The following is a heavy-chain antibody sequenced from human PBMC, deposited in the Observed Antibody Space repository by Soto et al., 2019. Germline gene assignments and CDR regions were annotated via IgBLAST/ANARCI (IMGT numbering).Heavy chain of an antibody. Sequence: SETLSLTCTVSGGSISSSSYYWGWIRQPPGKGLEWIGSIYYSGSTYYNPSLKCRVTISVDTPKNQFSLKLSSVTAADTAVYYCARHKSCSSGWYKCGAFDIWGQGTMVTVSS. J-gene: IGHJ3*02. CDR3: ARHKSCSSGWYKCGAFDI. CDR2: IYYSGST. V-gene: IGHV4-39*01. CDR1: GGSISSSSYY. D-gene: IGHD6-19*01.